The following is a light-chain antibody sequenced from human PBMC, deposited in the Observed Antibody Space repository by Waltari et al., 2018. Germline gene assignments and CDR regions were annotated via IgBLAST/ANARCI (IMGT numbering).Light chain of an antibody. V-gene: IGKV1-27*01. CDR2: AIS. CDR3: QKYNSAPWT. Sequence: DIQMTQSPSSLSASVGDRVTITCRASQDISTSLAWYQQKPGKVPQVLIFAISTLQSGVPSRFSGSGSGTDFTLTISSLQPEDVATYYCQKYNSAPWTFGQGTRVEIK. J-gene: IGKJ1*01. CDR1: QDISTS.